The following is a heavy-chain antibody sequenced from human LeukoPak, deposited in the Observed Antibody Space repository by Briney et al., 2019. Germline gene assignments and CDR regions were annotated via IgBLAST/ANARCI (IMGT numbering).Heavy chain of an antibody. V-gene: IGHV3-48*03. Sequence: GGSLRLSCAASGFTFTSYEINWVRQAPGKGLEWVSYISTSGSTIYYADSVKGRFTISRDNAKNSLSLQMNSLRVEDTAVYYCARVGCSGATCYQYFQHWGQGTLVTVSS. CDR1: GFTFTSYE. D-gene: IGHD2-15*01. J-gene: IGHJ1*01. CDR2: ISTSGSTI. CDR3: ARVGCSGATCYQYFQH.